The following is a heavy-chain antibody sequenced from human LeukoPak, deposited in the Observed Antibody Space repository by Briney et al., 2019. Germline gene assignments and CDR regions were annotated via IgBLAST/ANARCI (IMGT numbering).Heavy chain of an antibody. CDR3: AISYDSSHLDAFDI. V-gene: IGHV1-18*01. D-gene: IGHD3-22*01. CDR2: ISAYNGNT. CDR1: GHTFTNYG. Sequence: ASVKVSCKASGHTFTNYGITWVRQAPGQGLEWMGWISAYNGNTNYAQKLQGRVTMTTDTSTSTAYMELRSLRSDDTAVYYCAISYDSSHLDAFDIWGQGTMVTASS. J-gene: IGHJ3*02.